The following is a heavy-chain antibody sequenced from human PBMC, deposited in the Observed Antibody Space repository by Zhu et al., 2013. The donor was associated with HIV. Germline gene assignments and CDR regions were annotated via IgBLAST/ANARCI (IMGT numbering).Heavy chain of an antibody. CDR1: GYTFTGYY. D-gene: IGHD6-13*01. CDR3: ASSIAAGGVGWDYHYMDV. CDR2: INPNSGGV. V-gene: IGHV1-2*02. J-gene: IGHJ6*03. Sequence: QVQLVQSGAEVKKPGASVKVSCKASGYTFTGYYMHWVRQAPGQGLEWMGWINPNSGGVNYAQKFQGRVTMTRDTSISTAYMELSRLTSADTAVYYCASSIAAGGVGWDYHYMDVWGKGATVTVSS.